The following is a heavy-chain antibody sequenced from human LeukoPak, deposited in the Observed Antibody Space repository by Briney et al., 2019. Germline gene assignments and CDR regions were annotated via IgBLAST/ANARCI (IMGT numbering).Heavy chain of an antibody. CDR3: ARHLREMATIEYGVDV. J-gene: IGHJ6*02. V-gene: IGHV4-59*08. Sequence: SETLSLTCTVSGGSVTSYYWGWIRQPPGKGLEWIGYIHYSGTTNYNPSLKSRVTISVDTSKNQFSLKLSSVTAADTAVYYCARHLREMATIEYGVDVWGQGTTVTVSS. D-gene: IGHD5-24*01. CDR2: IHYSGTT. CDR1: GGSVTSYY.